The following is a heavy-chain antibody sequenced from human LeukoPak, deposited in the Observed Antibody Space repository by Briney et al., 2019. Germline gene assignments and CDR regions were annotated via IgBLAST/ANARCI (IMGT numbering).Heavy chain of an antibody. CDR2: IYSDGST. CDR3: ARDLGYCSGSTCYVGYCDY. D-gene: IGHD2-15*01. J-gene: IGHJ4*02. V-gene: IGHV3-66*01. Sequence: GGSLRLSCVASGFTFSSYAMNWVRQAPGKGLEWVSLIYSDGSTFYADSVKGRFTISRDNSKNTLYLQMNSLGAEDTAVYYCARDLGYCSGSTCYVGYCDYWGQGTQVTVS. CDR1: GFTFSSYA.